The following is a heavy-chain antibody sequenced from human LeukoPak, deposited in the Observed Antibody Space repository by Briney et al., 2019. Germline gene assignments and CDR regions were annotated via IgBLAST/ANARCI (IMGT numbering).Heavy chain of an antibody. J-gene: IGHJ3*02. Sequence: KPGGSLRLSCAASGFTFSSYSMNWVRQAPGKGLEWVSSISSSSSYIYYADSAKGRFTISRDNAKNSLYLQMNSLRAEDTAVYYCARVDDYGDREGAFDIWGQGTMVTVSS. CDR2: ISSSSSYI. V-gene: IGHV3-21*01. CDR1: GFTFSSYS. CDR3: ARVDDYGDREGAFDI. D-gene: IGHD4-17*01.